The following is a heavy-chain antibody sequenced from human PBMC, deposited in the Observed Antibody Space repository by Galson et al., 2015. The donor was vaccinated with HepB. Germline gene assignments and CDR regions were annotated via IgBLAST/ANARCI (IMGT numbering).Heavy chain of an antibody. CDR3: AKGDGVGTMADY. Sequence: SLRLSCAASGFTFSSYAMSWVRQAPGKGLEWVSAISGSGGSTYYADSVKGRFTISRDNSKNTLYLQMNSLRAEDTAVYYCAKGDGVGTMADYWGQGTLVTVSS. D-gene: IGHD1-26*01. CDR2: ISGSGGST. J-gene: IGHJ4*02. V-gene: IGHV3-23*01. CDR1: GFTFSSYA.